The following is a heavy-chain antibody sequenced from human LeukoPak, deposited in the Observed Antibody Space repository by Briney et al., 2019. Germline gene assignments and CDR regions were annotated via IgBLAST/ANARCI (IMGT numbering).Heavy chain of an antibody. V-gene: IGHV7-4-1*02. CDR2: INTNTGNP. D-gene: IGHD5-12*01. CDR1: GYTFTSYA. CDR3: AREQIVATRLDAFDI. J-gene: IGHJ3*02. Sequence: ASVKVPCKASGYTFTSYAMNWVRQAPGQGLEWMGWINTNTGNPTYAQGFTGRFVFSLDTSVSTAYLQISSLKAEDTAVYYCAREQIVATRLDAFDIWGQGTMVTVSS.